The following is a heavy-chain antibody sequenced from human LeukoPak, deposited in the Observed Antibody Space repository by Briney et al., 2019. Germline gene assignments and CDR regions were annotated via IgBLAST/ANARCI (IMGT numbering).Heavy chain of an antibody. CDR1: GGSISSGGHY. J-gene: IGHJ4*02. Sequence: PSETLSLTCTVSGGSISSGGHYWSWIRQPAGKGLEYLGRISSTGSTNYNPSLRSRVTISADTSKNHFSLKLLSVTAADTAVYYCARAQDFSDSSGPNYLDFWGQGILVTVSS. CDR3: ARAQDFSDSSGPNYLDF. D-gene: IGHD3-22*01. V-gene: IGHV4-61*02. CDR2: ISSTGST.